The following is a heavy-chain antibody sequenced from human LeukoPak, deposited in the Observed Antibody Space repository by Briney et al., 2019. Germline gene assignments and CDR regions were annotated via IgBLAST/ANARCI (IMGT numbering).Heavy chain of an antibody. CDR1: GFTFSGSV. V-gene: IGHV3-73*01. Sequence: GGSLRLSCAASGFTFSGSVMHWVRQASGKGLEWIGQIGSKADNYATAYAASVKGRFTISRDDSKNTAYLQVNSLKTEDTAVYYCSRAYSSGWLGINDYWGQGALVTVSS. J-gene: IGHJ4*02. CDR2: IGSKADNYAT. CDR3: SRAYSSGWLGINDY. D-gene: IGHD6-19*01.